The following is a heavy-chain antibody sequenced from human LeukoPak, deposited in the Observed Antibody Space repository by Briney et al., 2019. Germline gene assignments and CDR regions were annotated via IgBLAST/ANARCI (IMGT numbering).Heavy chain of an antibody. V-gene: IGHV1-8*02. D-gene: IGHD6-19*01. CDR1: GYSFTGYY. CDR2: MNPNSGNT. CDR3: ARGHRSYSSGWYGDY. Sequence: GASVKVSCKASGYSFTGYYIHWVRQAPGQGLEWMGWMNPNSGNTGYAQKFQGRVTMTRNTSISTAYMELSSLRSEDTAVYYCARGHRSYSSGWYGDYWGQGTLVTVSS. J-gene: IGHJ4*02.